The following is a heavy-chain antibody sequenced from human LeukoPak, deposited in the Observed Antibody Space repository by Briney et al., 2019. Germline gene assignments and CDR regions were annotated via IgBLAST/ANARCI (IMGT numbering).Heavy chain of an antibody. Sequence: GGSLRLSCAASGFTFSSYEMNWVRRAPGKGLEWVSYISSSGSTIYYADSVKGRFTISRDNDKNSLYLQMNSLRAEDTAVYYCARDGGGYCGGDCYPYYFDYWGQGTLVTVSS. J-gene: IGHJ4*02. CDR1: GFTFSSYE. D-gene: IGHD2-21*02. CDR2: ISSSGSTI. CDR3: ARDGGGYCGGDCYPYYFDY. V-gene: IGHV3-48*03.